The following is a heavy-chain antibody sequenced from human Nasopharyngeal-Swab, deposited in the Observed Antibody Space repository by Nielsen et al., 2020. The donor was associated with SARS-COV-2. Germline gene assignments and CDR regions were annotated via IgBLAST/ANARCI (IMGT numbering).Heavy chain of an antibody. CDR2: ISYDGSNK. Sequence: WIRQPPGKGLEWVAVISYDGSNKYYADSVKGRFTISRDNSKNTLYLQMNSLRAEDTAVYYCAKEGIVATMFQIGYYFDYWGQGTLVTVSS. J-gene: IGHJ4*02. CDR3: AKEGIVATMFQIGYYFDY. D-gene: IGHD5-12*01. V-gene: IGHV3-30*18.